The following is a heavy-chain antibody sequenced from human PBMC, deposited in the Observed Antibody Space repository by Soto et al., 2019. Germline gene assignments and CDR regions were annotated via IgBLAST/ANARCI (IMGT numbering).Heavy chain of an antibody. CDR1: GGSIIGHH. J-gene: IGHJ4*02. Sequence: PSETLSLTCTVSGGSIIGHHWSWIRQPPGKGLEWIGYIQYSGNIKCNPSLQSRVTTSVDTSKNQLFLKLNSVTAADTAVYFCARYYCTSGTCYFFDNWGPGTLVTVSS. V-gene: IGHV4-59*11. CDR2: IQYSGNI. D-gene: IGHD2-2*01. CDR3: ARYYCTSGTCYFFDN.